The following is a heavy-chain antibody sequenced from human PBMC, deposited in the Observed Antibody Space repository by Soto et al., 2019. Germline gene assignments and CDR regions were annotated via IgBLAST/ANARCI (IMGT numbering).Heavy chain of an antibody. V-gene: IGHV3-23*01. Sequence: EVQLLESGGGLVQPGGSLRLSCAASGFTFSSYAMSWVRQAPGNGLEWVSAISGSGGSTYYADSVKGRFTISRDNYKNTRYLQMNSLRAEDTAVYYCAKGRDLRPHYYYYGMEVWGQGTTVTVSS. J-gene: IGHJ6*02. CDR2: ISGSGGST. CDR1: GFTFSSYA. CDR3: AKGRDLRPHYYYYGMEV.